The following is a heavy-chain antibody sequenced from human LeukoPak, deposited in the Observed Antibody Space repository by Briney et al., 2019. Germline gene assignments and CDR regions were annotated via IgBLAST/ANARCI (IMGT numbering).Heavy chain of an antibody. CDR2: IYYSGST. CDR1: GGSISSSSYY. D-gene: IGHD1-26*01. Sequence: SETLSLTCTVSGGSISSSSYYWGWIRQPPGKGLEWIGSIYYSGSTYYNPSLKSRVTISVDTSKNQFSLKLSSVTAADTAVYYCARRGRELGLFGYWGQGTLVTVSS. CDR3: ARRGRELGLFGY. V-gene: IGHV4-39*01. J-gene: IGHJ4*02.